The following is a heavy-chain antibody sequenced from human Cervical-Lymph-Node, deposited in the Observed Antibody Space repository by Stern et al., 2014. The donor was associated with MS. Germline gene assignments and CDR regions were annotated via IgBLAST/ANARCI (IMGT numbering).Heavy chain of an antibody. CDR2: IAPDGRTT. Sequence: QMQLVQSGGGLVQPARSLRLSCAASGFTFGDHNMHWVRQAPGRGLEWLAIIAPDGRTTYYADSVKGRFTSSRDNSKSTLYLQLNSLRPEDTAVYYCVRDRNWNYDYWGQGTLVIVSS. D-gene: IGHD1-7*01. V-gene: IGHV3-30*04. CDR3: VRDRNWNYDY. CDR1: GFTFGDHN. J-gene: IGHJ4*02.